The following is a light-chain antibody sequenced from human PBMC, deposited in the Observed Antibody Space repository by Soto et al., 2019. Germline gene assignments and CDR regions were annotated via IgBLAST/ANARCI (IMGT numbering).Light chain of an antibody. J-gene: IGLJ1*01. Sequence: QAVLAQPPSAAVTPGKRVTISCSGSSSNIGRKSVSWYQQLPGTAPKLLIYENDQLPSGVPDRVSGSKSGTSASLDISGLQSEDEADYSCAAWDAMKVSNVFGTGTKVTVL. CDR3: AAWDAMKVSNV. V-gene: IGLV1-44*01. CDR2: END. CDR1: SSNIGRKS.